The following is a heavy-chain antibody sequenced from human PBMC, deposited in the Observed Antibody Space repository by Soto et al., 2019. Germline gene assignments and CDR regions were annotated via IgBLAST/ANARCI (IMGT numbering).Heavy chain of an antibody. Sequence: PGESLKISCKGSGYSFTSYWIGWVRQMPGKGLEWMGIIYPGDSDTRYSPSFQGQVTISADKSISTAYLQWSSLKASDTAMYYCARRIAVAGDYQYYFDYWGQGTLVTVSS. V-gene: IGHV5-51*01. CDR3: ARRIAVAGDYQYYFDY. D-gene: IGHD6-19*01. CDR1: GYSFTSYW. J-gene: IGHJ4*02. CDR2: IYPGDSDT.